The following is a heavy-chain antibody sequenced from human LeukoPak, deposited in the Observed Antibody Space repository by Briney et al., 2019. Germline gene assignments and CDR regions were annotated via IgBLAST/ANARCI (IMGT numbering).Heavy chain of an antibody. V-gene: IGHV3-30*18. CDR2: ISYDGSNK. CDR3: ANEPYCSSTSCYAY. D-gene: IGHD2-2*01. J-gene: IGHJ4*02. CDR1: GFTFRSYG. Sequence: GGSLRLSCAASGFTFRSYGMHWVRQAPGKGLEWVAVISYDGSNKYYADSVKGRFTISRDNSKNTLYLQMNSLRAEDTAVYYCANEPYCSSTSCYAYWGQGTLVTVSS.